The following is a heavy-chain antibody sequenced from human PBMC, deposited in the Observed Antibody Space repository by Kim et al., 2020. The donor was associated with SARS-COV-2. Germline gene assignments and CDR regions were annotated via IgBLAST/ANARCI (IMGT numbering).Heavy chain of an antibody. Sequence: ASVKVSCKASGYTFTSYAMNWVRQAPGQGLEWMGWINTNTGNPTYAQGFTGRFVFSLDTSVSTAYLQISSLKAEDTAVCYCARLWNNWNYGGYYYYMDVWGKGTTVTVSS. D-gene: IGHD1-7*01. CDR1: GYTFTSYA. CDR2: INTNTGNP. V-gene: IGHV7-4-1*02. J-gene: IGHJ6*03. CDR3: ARLWNNWNYGGYYYYMDV.